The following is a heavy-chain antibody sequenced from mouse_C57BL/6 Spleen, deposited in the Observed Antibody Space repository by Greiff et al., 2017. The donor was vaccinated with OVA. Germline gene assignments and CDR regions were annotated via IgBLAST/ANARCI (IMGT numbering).Heavy chain of an antibody. D-gene: IGHD1-1*01. Sequence: QVQLQRPGAELVKPGASVKLSCKASGYTFTSYWMQWVKQRPGQGLEWIGEIDPSDSYTNYNQKFKGKATLTVDTSSSTAYMQLSSLTSEDSAVYYCARSKTTVAFDYWGQGTTLTVSS. CDR2: IDPSDSYT. V-gene: IGHV1-50*01. CDR1: GYTFTSYW. J-gene: IGHJ2*01. CDR3: ARSKTTVAFDY.